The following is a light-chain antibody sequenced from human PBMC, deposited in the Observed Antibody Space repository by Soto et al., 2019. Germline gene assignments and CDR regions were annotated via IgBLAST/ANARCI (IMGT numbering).Light chain of an antibody. V-gene: IGLV2-14*03. CDR3: STFTSNRIYV. CDR2: GVT. J-gene: IGLJ1*01. Sequence: QSALTQPTSVSVSPGQSITISCTGNHNDIGTYDYVSWYPQHPGRAPTLLIHGVTALPSGISGRFSASKSGLTDSLPISGLQPEEEAAYYCSTFTSNRIYVFGPGTKVTVL. CDR1: HNDIGTYDY.